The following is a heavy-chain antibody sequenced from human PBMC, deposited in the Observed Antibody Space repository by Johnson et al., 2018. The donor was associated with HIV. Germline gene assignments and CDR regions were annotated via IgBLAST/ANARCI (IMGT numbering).Heavy chain of an antibody. CDR3: AKVGATVITPRGEAFDI. V-gene: IGHV3-30*14. CDR2: VSFDGNNK. CDR1: GFTFSSYA. D-gene: IGHD4-23*01. Sequence: QVQLVESGGGVVKPGGSLRLSCAASGFTFSSYAMHWVRQAPGKGLEWVTVVSFDGNNKNYADSVKGRFTISRDNSKNTLYLQMNSLRAEDTAVYYCAKVGATVITPRGEAFDIWGQGTMVTVSS. J-gene: IGHJ3*02.